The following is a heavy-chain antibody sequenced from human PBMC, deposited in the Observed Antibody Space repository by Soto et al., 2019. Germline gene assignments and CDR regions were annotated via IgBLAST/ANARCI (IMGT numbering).Heavy chain of an antibody. D-gene: IGHD4-17*01. V-gene: IGHV4-34*01. CDR1: GGSFSAYY. CDR3: ARVRMTTATFYYYYAMDV. Sequence: PSETLSLTCAVYGGSFSAYYWSWIRQPPGKGLEWIGEVNHSGSTNYNPSLKSRVTISIDTSKNQFSLKLSSVTAADTAVYYCARVRMTTATFYYYYAMDVWGQGTTVTVSS. CDR2: VNHSGST. J-gene: IGHJ6*02.